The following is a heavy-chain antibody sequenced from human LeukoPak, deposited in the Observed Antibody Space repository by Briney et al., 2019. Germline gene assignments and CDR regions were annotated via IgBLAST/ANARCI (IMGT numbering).Heavy chain of an antibody. V-gene: IGHV3-23*01. Sequence: SGGSLGLSCAASGFTFSSYAMSWVRQAPGKGLEWVSAISGSGGSTYYADSVKGRFTISRDNSKNTLYLQMNSLRAEDTAVYYCAKDLSTNDAFDIWGQGTMVTVSS. CDR1: GFTFSSYA. J-gene: IGHJ3*02. CDR3: AKDLSTNDAFDI. CDR2: ISGSGGST.